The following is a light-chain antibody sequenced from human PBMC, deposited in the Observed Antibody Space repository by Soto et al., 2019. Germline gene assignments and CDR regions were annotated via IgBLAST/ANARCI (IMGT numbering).Light chain of an antibody. V-gene: IGKV1-39*01. CDR2: AAS. CDR3: QESYNSPMFT. Sequence: DIQMTQSPSSLSASVGDSVTITCQSSQTISTSLNWYQQKPGEAPKLLIYAASSLGDGVPSRFSGSGSSTHFTLTISSLQPEDSATYYCQESYNSPMFTFGQGTKVDIK. J-gene: IGKJ2*01. CDR1: QTISTS.